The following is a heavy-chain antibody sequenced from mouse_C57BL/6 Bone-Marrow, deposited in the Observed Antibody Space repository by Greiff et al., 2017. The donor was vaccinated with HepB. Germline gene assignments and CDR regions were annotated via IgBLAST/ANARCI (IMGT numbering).Heavy chain of an antibody. CDR3: ARSYGSSYVGYFDY. Sequence: QVQLQQSGAELARPGASVKLSCKASGYTFTSYGISWVKQSTGQGLEWIGEIYPRSGNTYYNEKFKGKATLTADKSSSTAYMELRSLTSEDSAVYFCARSYGSSYVGYFDYWGQGTTLTVSS. CDR1: GYTFTSYG. CDR2: IYPRSGNT. J-gene: IGHJ2*01. D-gene: IGHD1-1*01. V-gene: IGHV1-81*01.